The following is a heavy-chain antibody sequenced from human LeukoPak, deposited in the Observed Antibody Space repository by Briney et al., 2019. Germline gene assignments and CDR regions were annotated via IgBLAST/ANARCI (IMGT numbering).Heavy chain of an antibody. CDR3: AKGRITMVRGAKDY. CDR1: GFTFSSYA. CDR2: ISGSGGST. D-gene: IGHD3-10*01. V-gene: IGHV3-23*01. Sequence: GGSLRLSCAASGFTFSSYAVSWVRQAPGKGLEWVSAISGSGGSTYYADSVKGRFTISRDNSKNTLYLQMNSLRAEDTAVYYCAKGRITMVRGAKDYWGQGTLVTVSS. J-gene: IGHJ4*02.